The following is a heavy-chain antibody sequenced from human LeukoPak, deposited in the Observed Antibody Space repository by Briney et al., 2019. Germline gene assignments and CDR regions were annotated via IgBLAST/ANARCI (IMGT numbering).Heavy chain of an antibody. D-gene: IGHD6-13*01. V-gene: IGHV1-69*04. CDR2: ITPILGIA. Sequence: GASVKVSCKASGGTFSSYAISWVRQAPGQGLEWMGRITPILGIANYAQKFQGRVTITADKSTSTAYMELSSLRSEDTAVYYCARAANIAAAGPAEYFQRWGQGTLVTVSS. J-gene: IGHJ1*01. CDR1: GGTFSSYA. CDR3: ARAANIAAAGPAEYFQR.